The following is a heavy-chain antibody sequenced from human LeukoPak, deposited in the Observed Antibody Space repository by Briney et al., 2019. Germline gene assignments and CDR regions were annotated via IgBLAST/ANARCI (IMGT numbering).Heavy chain of an antibody. J-gene: IGHJ4*02. CDR1: GFTFSSYV. Sequence: PGRSLRLSCAASGFTFSSYVMHWVRQAPGKGLEWVAIISYDGSNEYYADSVKGRFTISRDNSKSTLYLQMNSLRAEDTAVYYCASGFGYYEPFDYWGQGTLVTVSS. V-gene: IGHV3-30*04. D-gene: IGHD3-3*01. CDR2: ISYDGSNE. CDR3: ASGFGYYEPFDY.